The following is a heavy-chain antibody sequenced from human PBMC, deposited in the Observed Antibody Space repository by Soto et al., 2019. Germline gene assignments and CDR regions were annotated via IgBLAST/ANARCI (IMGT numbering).Heavy chain of an antibody. V-gene: IGHV4-34*01. D-gene: IGHD3-9*01. J-gene: IGHJ6*02. Sequence: PSETLSLTCAVYAGSFSGYYCSWIRQRPGNGLEWIGEINHSGSTNYNPSLKSRVTISVDTSKNQFSLKLSPVTAADTAVYYCARVSRYFDWLLYNYYYYGMDVWGQGTTVT. CDR3: ARVSRYFDWLLYNYYYYGMDV. CDR1: AGSFSGYY. CDR2: INHSGST.